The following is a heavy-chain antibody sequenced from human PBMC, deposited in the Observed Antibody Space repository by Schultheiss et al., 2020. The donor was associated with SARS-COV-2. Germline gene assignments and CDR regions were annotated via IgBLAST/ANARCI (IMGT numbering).Heavy chain of an antibody. CDR3: ARDRGYSGYDYADY. Sequence: GGSLRLSCAASGFTFSSYSMNWVRQAPGKGLEWVSSISSSSSYIYYADSVKGRFTISRDNAKNSLYLQMNSLRAEDTAVYYCARDRGYSGYDYADYWGQGTLVTVSS. D-gene: IGHD5-12*01. J-gene: IGHJ4*02. CDR1: GFTFSSYS. V-gene: IGHV3-21*01. CDR2: ISSSSSYI.